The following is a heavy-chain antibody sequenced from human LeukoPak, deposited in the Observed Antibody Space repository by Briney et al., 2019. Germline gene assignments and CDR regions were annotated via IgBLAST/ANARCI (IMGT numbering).Heavy chain of an antibody. CDR3: ASSNWFDP. Sequence: GGSLRLSCAASGFTFSSYAMHWVRQAPGKGLEWVAVISYDGSNKYYADSVKGRFTISRDNSKNTLYLQMNSLRAEDTAVYYCASSNWFDPWGQGTLVTVSS. CDR2: ISYDGSNK. CDR1: GFTFSSYA. J-gene: IGHJ5*02. V-gene: IGHV3-30-3*01.